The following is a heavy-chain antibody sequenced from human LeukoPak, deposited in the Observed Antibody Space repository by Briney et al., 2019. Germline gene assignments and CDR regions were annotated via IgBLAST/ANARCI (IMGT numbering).Heavy chain of an antibody. CDR1: GGSFSGYY. Sequence: KTSETLSLTCAVYGGSFSGYYWSWIRQPPGKGLEWIGEISHSGSTNYNPSLKSRVTISVDTSKNQFSLKLSSVTAADTAVYYCARGRITIAFDIWGQGTMVTVSS. CDR2: ISHSGST. D-gene: IGHD3-3*01. CDR3: ARGRITIAFDI. J-gene: IGHJ3*02. V-gene: IGHV4-34*01.